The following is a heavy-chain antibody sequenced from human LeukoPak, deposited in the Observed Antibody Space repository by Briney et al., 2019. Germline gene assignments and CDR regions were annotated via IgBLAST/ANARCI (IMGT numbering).Heavy chain of an antibody. CDR2: IYYSGST. Sequence: SETLSLTCTVSGGSISSGGYYWSWIRQHPGKGLEWIGYIYYSGSTYYNPSLKSRVTISVDTSKNQFSLKLSSVTAADTAVYYCARDNVVVPAASDAFDIWGQGTMVTVSS. D-gene: IGHD2-2*01. J-gene: IGHJ3*02. CDR3: ARDNVVVPAASDAFDI. CDR1: GGSISSGGYY. V-gene: IGHV4-31*03.